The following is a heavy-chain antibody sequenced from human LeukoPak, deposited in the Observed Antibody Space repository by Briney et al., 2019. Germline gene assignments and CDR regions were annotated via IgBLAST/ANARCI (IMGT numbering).Heavy chain of an antibody. Sequence: GASVKVSCKASGGIFGSYAISWVRQAPGQGLEWMGRIIPILGLANYAQKFQGRVTITADKSTSTAYMELSSLGSEDTAVYYCARERSYQLLRGGDWFDPWGQGTLVTVSS. V-gene: IGHV1-69*04. J-gene: IGHJ5*02. CDR1: GGIFGSYA. D-gene: IGHD2-2*01. CDR3: ARERSYQLLRGGDWFDP. CDR2: IIPILGLA.